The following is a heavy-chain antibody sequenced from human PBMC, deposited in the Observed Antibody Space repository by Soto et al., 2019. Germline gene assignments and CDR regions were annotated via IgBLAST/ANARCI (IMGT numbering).Heavy chain of an antibody. CDR2: INPSDGSA. D-gene: IGHD2-8*01. J-gene: IGHJ4*02. CDR1: GGTLSSFA. CDR3: ARDRSEFATLSFAF. V-gene: IGHV1-69*10. Sequence: SVKVSCKTSGGTLSSFAISWVRQAPGQGLEWVGVINPSDGSANYGQKFQGRVSITGDQSTSTVYMELSSLRSDDTAVYYCARDRSEFATLSFAFWGQGALVTVSS.